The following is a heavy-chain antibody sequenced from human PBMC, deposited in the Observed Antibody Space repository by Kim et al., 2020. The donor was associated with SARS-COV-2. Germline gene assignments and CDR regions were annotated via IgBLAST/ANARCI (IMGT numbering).Heavy chain of an antibody. CDR3: ASFYGDCVDY. V-gene: IGHV3-53*04. D-gene: IGHD4-17*01. CDR1: GFTFSSNY. Sequence: GGSLRLSCAASGFTFSSNYMSWVRQAPGKGLEWVSVIYSGGSTYYADSVKSRFTISRHNTKNTLYIQMNSLRAEDTAVYYCASFYGDCVDYWGQGTLVTVSS. J-gene: IGHJ4*02. CDR2: IYSGGST.